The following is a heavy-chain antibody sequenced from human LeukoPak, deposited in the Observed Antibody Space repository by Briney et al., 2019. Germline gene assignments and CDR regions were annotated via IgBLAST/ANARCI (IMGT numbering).Heavy chain of an antibody. CDR3: AISLYSGSYWSD. V-gene: IGHV3-74*01. CDR2: INSDGSST. D-gene: IGHD1-26*01. CDR1: GFTFSSYW. J-gene: IGHJ4*02. Sequence: GGSLRLSCAASGFTFSSYWMHWVRQAPGKGLVWVSRINSDGSSTSYADSVKGRFTISRDNAKNTLYLQMNSLRAEDTAVYYCAISLYSGSYWSDWGQGTLVTVSS.